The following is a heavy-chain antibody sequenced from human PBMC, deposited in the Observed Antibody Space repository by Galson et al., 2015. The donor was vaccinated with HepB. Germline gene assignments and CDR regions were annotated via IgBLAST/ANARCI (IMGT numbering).Heavy chain of an antibody. CDR1: GYTFTDYY. V-gene: IGHV1-2*04. CDR2: INANSGGT. Sequence: CKASGYTFTDYYLHWVRQAPGQGLEWMGWINANSGGTNYAQKYQGWVTMTRDTSISTAYMELSRLRSDDTAVYYCARGYCTGGNCYNFDYWGQGALVTVPS. D-gene: IGHD2-15*01. CDR3: ARGYCTGGNCYNFDY. J-gene: IGHJ4*02.